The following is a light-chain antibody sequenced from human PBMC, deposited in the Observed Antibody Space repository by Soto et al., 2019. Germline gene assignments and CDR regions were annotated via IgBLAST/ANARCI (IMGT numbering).Light chain of an antibody. J-gene: IGKJ1*01. Sequence: EIVLTQSPGTLSLSPGERATLSCRASQSVSSSHLAWYQHKPGQAPRLLIYSASSRATGIPARFSGSGSGTDFTLTISSLEPEDFAVYYCQQRINWPPTFGQGTKVDIK. CDR3: QQRINWPPT. CDR1: QSVSSSH. CDR2: SAS. V-gene: IGKV3D-20*02.